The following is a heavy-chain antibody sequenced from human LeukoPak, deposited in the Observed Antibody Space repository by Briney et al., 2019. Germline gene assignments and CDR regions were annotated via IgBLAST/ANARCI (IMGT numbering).Heavy chain of an antibody. J-gene: IGHJ4*02. CDR1: GFTFIDDY. CDR2: ISSSGSTI. Sequence: GWSLRLSWVSSGFTFIDDYLSWLRQAPGKGLEWVSYISSSGSTIYYADSVKGRFTISRDNAKNSLYLQMNSLRAEDTAVYYCARDVDYGDYVHRFDYWGQGTLVTVSS. D-gene: IGHD4-17*01. CDR3: ARDVDYGDYVHRFDY. V-gene: IGHV3-11*01.